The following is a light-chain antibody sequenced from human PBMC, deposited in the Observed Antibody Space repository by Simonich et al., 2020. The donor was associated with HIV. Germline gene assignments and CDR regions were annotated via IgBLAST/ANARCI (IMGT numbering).Light chain of an antibody. CDR3: QQYGSSPPYT. V-gene: IGKV3-20*01. CDR2: YAS. J-gene: IGKJ2*01. Sequence: EIVMTQSPVTLSVSPGERATLSCRASKSVSSNLAWYQQKPGQAPRLLIYYASSRATGIPDRFSGSGSGTDFTLTISRLEPEDFAVYYCQQYGSSPPYTFGQGTKLEIK. CDR1: KSVSSN.